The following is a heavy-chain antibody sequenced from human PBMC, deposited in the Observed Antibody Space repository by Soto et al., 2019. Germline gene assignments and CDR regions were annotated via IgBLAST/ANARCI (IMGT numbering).Heavy chain of an antibody. CDR1: GFTFSSYA. J-gene: IGHJ4*02. D-gene: IGHD2-15*01. CDR3: AKGYRDIVVVVAATPVLY. V-gene: IGHV3-23*01. CDR2: ISGSGGST. Sequence: GGSLSLYGAGSGFTFSSYAMSWVRQAPVTMLEWVSTISGSGGSTYYADSVKGRFTISRDNSKNTLYLQMNGLRAEDTAVYYCAKGYRDIVVVVAATPVLYWGQGALVTVSS.